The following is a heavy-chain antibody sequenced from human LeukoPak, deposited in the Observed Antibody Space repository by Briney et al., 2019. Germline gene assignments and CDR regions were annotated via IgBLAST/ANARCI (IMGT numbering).Heavy chain of an antibody. CDR3: ARGRRYSGYELGAFDI. CDR1: GYTFSNYG. Sequence: ASVKVSCEASGYTFSNYGINWVRQAPGQGLEWMGWFNAFNGHTNYAQKFQDRVTMTTDTSTSTAHMELRNLRSDDTAVYFCARGRRYSGYELGAFDIWGQGTVVTVSS. V-gene: IGHV1-18*01. D-gene: IGHD5-12*01. J-gene: IGHJ3*02. CDR2: FNAFNGHT.